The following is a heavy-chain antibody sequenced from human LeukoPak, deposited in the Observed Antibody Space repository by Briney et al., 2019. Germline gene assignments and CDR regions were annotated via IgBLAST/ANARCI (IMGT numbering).Heavy chain of an antibody. V-gene: IGHV1-2*06. Sequence: ASLKVSCRASGYTFTAYYIRWVRQAPGQGLEWMGRINPNSGGTDSAQRFQGRVTMTRDTSMNTAYMELSRLRSDDTAVYYCARDLSGISSATDAFDMWGQGTMVTVSS. CDR1: GYTFTAYY. CDR2: INPNSGGT. J-gene: IGHJ3*02. D-gene: IGHD1-14*01. CDR3: ARDLSGISSATDAFDM.